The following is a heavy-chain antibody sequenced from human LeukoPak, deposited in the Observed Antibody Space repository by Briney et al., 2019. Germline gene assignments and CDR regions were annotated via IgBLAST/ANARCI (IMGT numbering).Heavy chain of an antibody. J-gene: IGHJ4*02. CDR1: GFTFSSYD. V-gene: IGHV3-23*01. CDR3: AKDFTTGYSSGWYVY. Sequence: GGSLRLSCAASGFTFSSYDMSWVRQAPGKGLEWVSAISGSGGSTYYADSVKGRFTISRDNSKNTLYLQMNSLRAEDTAVYYCAKDFTTGYSSGWYVYWGQGTLVTVSS. D-gene: IGHD6-19*01. CDR2: ISGSGGST.